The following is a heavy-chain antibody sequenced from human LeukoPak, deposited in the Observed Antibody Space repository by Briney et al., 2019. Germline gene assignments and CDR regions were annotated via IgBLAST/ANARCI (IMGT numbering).Heavy chain of an antibody. V-gene: IGHV1-18*01. CDR2: ISGHNGNT. CDR3: TREGTASTGIGPYDF. D-gene: IGHD6-13*01. J-gene: IGHJ4*02. CDR1: GYNFTTFG. Sequence: SVKVSCKASGYNFTTFGISWVRQAPGQGLEWLGWISGHNGNTKYIQNVQGRITMTTDTSASTAYMELRSLTSDDTAVYYCTREGTASTGIGPYDFWGQGTLVTVSS.